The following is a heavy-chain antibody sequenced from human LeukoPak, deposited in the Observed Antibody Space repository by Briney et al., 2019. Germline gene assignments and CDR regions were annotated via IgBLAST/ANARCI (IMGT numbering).Heavy chain of an antibody. Sequence: PGRSLSLSCSASGFPFSTHGFHWVRQAPGKGLEWVAVIWYDGSNKYYADSVEGRFTISRDNSKNTLYLQMNSLRAEDTAVHYGARVPGYDSYCYYFPDVWGQGTLVTVSS. CDR2: IWYDGSNK. V-gene: IGHV3-33*01. CDR3: ARVPGYDSYCYYFPDV. CDR1: GFPFSTHG. D-gene: IGHD3-22*01. J-gene: IGHJ1*01.